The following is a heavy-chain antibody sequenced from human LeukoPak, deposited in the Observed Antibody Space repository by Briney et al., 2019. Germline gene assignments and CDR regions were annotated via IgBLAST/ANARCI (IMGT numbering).Heavy chain of an antibody. V-gene: IGHV4-61*02. CDR2: IYPRGSA. CDR3: AREPAAGSGNY. D-gene: IGHD3-10*01. CDR1: GGSISSRGYY. Sequence: PSETLSLTCAVSGGSISSRGYYWTWIRQSAGKGPEWIGRIYPRGSANCIPSFKSRVTISLDASKDQFSLKLSSVPAADTALYYCAREPAAGSGNYWGQGTMVSVSS. J-gene: IGHJ4*02.